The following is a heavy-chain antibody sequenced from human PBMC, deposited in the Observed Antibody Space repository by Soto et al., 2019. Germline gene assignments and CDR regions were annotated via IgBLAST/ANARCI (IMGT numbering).Heavy chain of an antibody. CDR2: MNPRSGGS. Sequence: ASVKVSCKASGYTFTNYYMHWLRQAPGQGLEWMGWMNPRSGGSKYAQAFQDRVTMTRDASISTAYMEMTSLRHGDTAVYYCAREITGTREYYYGMDVWGQGTTVTVSS. CDR3: AREITGTREYYYGMDV. D-gene: IGHD1-20*01. CDR1: GYTFTNYY. V-gene: IGHV1-2*02. J-gene: IGHJ6*02.